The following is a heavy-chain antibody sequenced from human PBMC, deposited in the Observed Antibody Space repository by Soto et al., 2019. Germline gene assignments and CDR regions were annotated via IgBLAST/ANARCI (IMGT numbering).Heavy chain of an antibody. Sequence: PGESLKISCKGSGYSFTSYWIGWVRQMPGKGLEWMGIIYPGDSDTRYSPSFQGQVTISADKSISTAYLQWSSLKASDTAMYYWARRLGYCSSTSCYDAFDIWGQGTMVTVSS. J-gene: IGHJ3*02. CDR1: GYSFTSYW. CDR3: ARRLGYCSSTSCYDAFDI. CDR2: IYPGDSDT. D-gene: IGHD2-2*01. V-gene: IGHV5-51*01.